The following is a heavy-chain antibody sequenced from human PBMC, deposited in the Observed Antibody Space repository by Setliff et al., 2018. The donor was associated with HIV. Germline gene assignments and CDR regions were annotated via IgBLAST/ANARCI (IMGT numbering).Heavy chain of an antibody. Sequence: GGSLRLSCAASGFIFSDYYMSWIRQAPGKGLGWVSYISGGGNIIYYADSVEGRFTFSRDNAKNSLSLQMSSLRAEDTAVYYCARDTGGNSGDNWFDPWGQGTLVTVSS. CDR2: ISGGGNII. CDR1: GFIFSDYY. D-gene: IGHD2-21*02. J-gene: IGHJ5*02. V-gene: IGHV3-11*01. CDR3: ARDTGGNSGDNWFDP.